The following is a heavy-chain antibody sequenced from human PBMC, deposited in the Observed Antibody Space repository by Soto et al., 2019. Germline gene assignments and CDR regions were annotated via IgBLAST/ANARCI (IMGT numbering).Heavy chain of an antibody. J-gene: IGHJ6*02. D-gene: IGHD3-16*01. V-gene: IGHV4-38-2*01. CDR3: ATTGVMDYYYYGMDV. Sequence: PSETLSLTCAVSGYSISSGYCWGWIRQPPGKGLEWIGSIYHSGSTYYNPCLKSRATISVDTAKNQFALKLSSVTAADTAVYYCATTGVMDYYYYGMDVWGQGTTVTVSS. CDR2: IYHSGST. CDR1: GYSISSGYC.